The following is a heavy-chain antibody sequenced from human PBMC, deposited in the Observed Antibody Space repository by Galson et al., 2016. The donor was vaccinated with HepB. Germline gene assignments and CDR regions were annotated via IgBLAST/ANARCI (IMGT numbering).Heavy chain of an antibody. D-gene: IGHD3-9*01. CDR2: IFHTGRS. V-gene: IGHV4-39*01. CDR3: ARHPTGYPNWFDR. Sequence: ETLSLTCIVSGASIISTNYNWGWIRQPPGKGLEWIASIFHTGRSDYNPSLQSRVTISVDTSMNRFSLSLRSVSTADTATYFCARHPTGYPNWFDRWGHGTLVVVSS. CDR1: GASIISTNYN. J-gene: IGHJ5*02.